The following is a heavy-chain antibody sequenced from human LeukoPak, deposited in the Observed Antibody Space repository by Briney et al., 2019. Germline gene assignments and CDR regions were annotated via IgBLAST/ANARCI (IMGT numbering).Heavy chain of an antibody. V-gene: IGHV1-2*02. CDR3: ARCDSSGYRRHFDY. CDR2: INPNSGGT. J-gene: IGHJ4*02. Sequence: ASVKVSCKASGYTFTGYYMHWVRQAPGQGLEWMGWINPNSGGTNYAQKFQGRVTMTRDTSISTAYMELSRLRSDDTAVYYCARCDSSGYRRHFDYWGQGTLVTVSS. D-gene: IGHD3-22*01. CDR1: GYTFTGYY.